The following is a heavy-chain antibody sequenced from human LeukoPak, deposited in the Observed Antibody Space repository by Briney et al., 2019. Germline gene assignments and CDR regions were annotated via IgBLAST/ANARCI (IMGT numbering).Heavy chain of an antibody. Sequence: QPGGSLRLSCAASGFTFSSYEMNWVRQAPGKGLEWVSYISSSGSTIYYADSAKGRFTISRDNAKNSLYLQMNSLRAEDTAVYYCAGNVVVVAATRGYYYGMDVWGQGTTVTVSS. V-gene: IGHV3-48*03. D-gene: IGHD2-15*01. CDR2: ISSSGSTI. CDR1: GFTFSSYE. J-gene: IGHJ6*02. CDR3: AGNVVVVAATRGYYYGMDV.